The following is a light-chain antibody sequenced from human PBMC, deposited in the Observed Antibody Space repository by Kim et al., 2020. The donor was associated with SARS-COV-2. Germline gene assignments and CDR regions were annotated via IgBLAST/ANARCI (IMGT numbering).Light chain of an antibody. CDR3: QSYDSSLSKV. CDR1: SSNIGAGYD. J-gene: IGLJ3*02. CDR2: GIS. V-gene: IGLV1-40*01. Sequence: GQRVTISCTGSSSNIGAGYDVHWYQQLPGTAPKLLIYGISNRPSGVPDRFSGSKSGTSASLAITGLQAEDEADYYCQSYDSSLSKVFGGGTQLTVL.